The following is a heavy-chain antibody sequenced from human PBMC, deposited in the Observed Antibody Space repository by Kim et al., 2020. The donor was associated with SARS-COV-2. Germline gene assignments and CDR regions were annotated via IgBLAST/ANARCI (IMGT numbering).Heavy chain of an antibody. CDR2: MNPNSGNT. CDR1: GYTFTSYD. CDR3: ARGKGITMVRGVDY. D-gene: IGHD3-10*01. V-gene: IGHV1-8*01. Sequence: ASVKVSCKASGYTFTSYDINWVRQATGQGLEWMGWMNPNSGNTGYAQKFQGRVTMTRNTSITTAYMELSSLRSEDTAVYYCARGKGITMVRGVDYWGQGTLVTVSS. J-gene: IGHJ4*02.